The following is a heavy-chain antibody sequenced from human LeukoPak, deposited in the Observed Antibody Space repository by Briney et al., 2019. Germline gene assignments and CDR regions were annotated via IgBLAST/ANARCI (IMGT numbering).Heavy chain of an antibody. CDR2: IRSKVYGATT. V-gene: IGHV3-49*04. CDR1: GFTFGDEY. Sequence: GGSLRLSCTTSGFTFGDEYMSWVRQAPGKGLDWVGFIRSKVYGATTEYAASVKGRFTISRDDSKSIVYLQMDSLKAEDTAVYFCTRDDSPGVYWGRGTLVTVSS. CDR3: TRDDSPGVY. J-gene: IGHJ4*02. D-gene: IGHD3-10*01.